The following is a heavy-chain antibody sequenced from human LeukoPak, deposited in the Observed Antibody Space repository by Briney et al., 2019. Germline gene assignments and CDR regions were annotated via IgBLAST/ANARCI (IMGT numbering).Heavy chain of an antibody. J-gene: IGHJ3*02. CDR2: IKQDGSEK. V-gene: IGHV3-7*01. CDR3: AREFYDILTGAFDI. CDR1: GFTFSSYW. Sequence: GGSLRLSCAASGFTFSSYWMSWVRQAPGKGLEWVANIKQDGSEKYYVDSVKGRFTISRDNAKNTLYLQMNSLRAEDTAVYYCAREFYDILTGAFDIWGQGTMVTVSS. D-gene: IGHD3-9*01.